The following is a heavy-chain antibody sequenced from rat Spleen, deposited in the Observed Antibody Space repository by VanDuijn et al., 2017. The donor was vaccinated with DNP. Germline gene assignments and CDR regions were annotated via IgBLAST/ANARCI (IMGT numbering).Heavy chain of an antibody. J-gene: IGHJ3*01. CDR3: ATHDKYYSSHWFAY. CDR2: ISPSGDST. V-gene: IGHV5-19*01. CDR1: GFTFSSYA. D-gene: IGHD1-2*01. Sequence: EVQLVESGGGLVQPGRSLKLSCAASGFTFSSYAIHWIRQAPTKGLEWVASISPSGDSTYYRDSVKGRFTIFRDNAKSTLYLQMDSLRSDDSATYYCATHDKYYSSHWFAYWGQGTLVTVSS.